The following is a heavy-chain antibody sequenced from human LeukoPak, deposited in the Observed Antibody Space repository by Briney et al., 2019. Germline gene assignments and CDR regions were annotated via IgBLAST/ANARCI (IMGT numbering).Heavy chain of an antibody. CDR1: GFTFRNYA. J-gene: IGHJ6*02. Sequence: GGSLRLSRAASGFTFRNYAMSWVRQAPEKGLEWASAISGSGGSTYYADSVKGRFTISRDNSKNTLYLQMNRLRAEDTAIYYCAREWGYGCGGECFSGIQAYYGMDVWGQGTTVTVSS. D-gene: IGHD2-21*01. V-gene: IGHV3-23*01. CDR2: ISGSGGST. CDR3: AREWGYGCGGECFSGIQAYYGMDV.